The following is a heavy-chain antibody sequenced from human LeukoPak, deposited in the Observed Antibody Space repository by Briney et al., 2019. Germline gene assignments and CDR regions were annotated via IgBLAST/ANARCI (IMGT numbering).Heavy chain of an antibody. CDR2: INPSGGST. J-gene: IGHJ4*02. CDR3: ARAANAIAVAGAEEYYFDY. V-gene: IGHV1-46*01. Sequence: ASVKVSCKASGYTFTSYYMHWVRQAPGQGLEWMGIINPSGGSTSYAQKFQGRVTMTRDTSTSTVYMELSSLRSEDTAVYYCARAANAIAVAGAEEYYFDYWGQGTLVTVSS. D-gene: IGHD6-19*01. CDR1: GYTFTSYY.